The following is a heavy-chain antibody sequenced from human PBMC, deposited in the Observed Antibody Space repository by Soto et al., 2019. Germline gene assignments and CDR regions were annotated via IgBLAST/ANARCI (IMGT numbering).Heavy chain of an antibody. V-gene: IGHV4-61*01. CDR3: ARVTMVRGSNFDY. Sequence: PSETLSLTCTVSGGSVSSGSYYWSWIRQPPGKGLEWIGYIYYSGSTNYNPSLKSRVTISVDTSKNQFSLKLSSVTAADTAVYYCARVTMVRGSNFDYWGQGTLVTVSS. D-gene: IGHD3-10*01. J-gene: IGHJ4*02. CDR2: IYYSGST. CDR1: GGSVSSGSYY.